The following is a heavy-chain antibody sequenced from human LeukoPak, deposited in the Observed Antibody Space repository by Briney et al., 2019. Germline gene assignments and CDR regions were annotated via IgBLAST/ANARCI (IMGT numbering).Heavy chain of an antibody. CDR1: GYSFTSYW. CDR2: IYPGDSDT. D-gene: IGHD4-11*01. CDR3: ARIPPNSNYPNWFDP. V-gene: IGHV5-51*01. Sequence: GESLKISCKGSGYSFTSYWIGWVRQMPGKGLEWMGIIYPGDSDTKYSPSFQGQVTISADKSTSTAYLQWSSLKASDTAMYYCARIPPNSNYPNWFDPWGQGTLVTVSS. J-gene: IGHJ5*02.